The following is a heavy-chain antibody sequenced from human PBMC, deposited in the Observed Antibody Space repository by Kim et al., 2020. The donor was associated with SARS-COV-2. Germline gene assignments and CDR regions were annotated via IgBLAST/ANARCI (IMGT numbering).Heavy chain of an antibody. Sequence: SVKVSCKASGGTINSYSISWVRQAPGQGLEWLGRIIPILGLANYAQNFEGRVAFTADRSPSTAYLELSSLRSDDTAGYYCATSGRGAFDIWGQGTMLTV. D-gene: IGHD3-10*01. V-gene: IGHV1-69*02. CDR3: ATSGRGAFDI. CDR1: GGTINSYS. J-gene: IGHJ3*02. CDR2: IIPILGLA.